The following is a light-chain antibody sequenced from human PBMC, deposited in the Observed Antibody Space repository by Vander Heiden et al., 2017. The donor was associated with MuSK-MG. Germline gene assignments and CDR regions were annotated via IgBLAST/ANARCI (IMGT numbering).Light chain of an antibody. CDR3: QQYYSTPRT. CDR1: QSVLYSSNNKNY. CDR2: WAS. J-gene: IGKJ1*01. V-gene: IGKV4-1*01. Sequence: DIVMTQSPDSLAVSLGERATINCKSSQSVLYSSNNKNYLAWYQQKPGQPPKLLIYWASTRESGVPDRFSGSGSGTDFTLTISSLRAEDVAVYYCQQYYSTPRTFAHEAKVEI.